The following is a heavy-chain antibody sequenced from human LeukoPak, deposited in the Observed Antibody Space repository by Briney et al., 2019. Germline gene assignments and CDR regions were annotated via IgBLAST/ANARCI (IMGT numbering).Heavy chain of an antibody. J-gene: IGHJ4*02. D-gene: IGHD3-10*01. CDR3: ARDRLVGGRFGELSN. V-gene: IGHV3-48*04. Sequence: GGSLRLSCAASGFTFSSYSMNWVRQAPGKGLEWVSYISSSSSTIYYADSVKGRFTISRDNAKNSLYLQMNSLRAEDTAVYYCARDRLVGGRFGELSNWGQGTLVTVSS. CDR1: GFTFSSYS. CDR2: ISSSSSTI.